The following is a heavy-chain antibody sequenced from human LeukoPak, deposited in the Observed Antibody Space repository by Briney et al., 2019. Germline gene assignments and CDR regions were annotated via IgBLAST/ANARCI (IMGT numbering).Heavy chain of an antibody. CDR3: ASLEYASVSSNSYYYYEGRDI. Sequence: ASVTVSFKASGYSFTAYYIHWVRQAPGQGLEWMGRISPTRGGTKYAHKFLGRVIITRDTSISTSYMELSRLSTDDTAVYYCASLEYASVSSNSYYYYEGRDIWGQGTMVTVSS. CDR2: ISPTRGGT. V-gene: IGHV1-2*02. D-gene: IGHD3-10*01. J-gene: IGHJ6*02. CDR1: GYSFTAYY.